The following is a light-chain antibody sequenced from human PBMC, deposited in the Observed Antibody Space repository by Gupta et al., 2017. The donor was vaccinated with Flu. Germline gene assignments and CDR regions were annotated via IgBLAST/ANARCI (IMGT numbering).Light chain of an antibody. CDR2: SDN. V-gene: IGLV1-44*01. CDR3: EAWDDSRSGRV. Sequence: PGQRVTISCSGSSSNIGTYVINWYQHLPGTAPRLLIYSDNQRPSGVPDRFSGSKSGTSASLAISGLQSEDEADYYCEAWDDSRSGRVFGGGTKLTVL. J-gene: IGLJ3*02. CDR1: SSNIGTYV.